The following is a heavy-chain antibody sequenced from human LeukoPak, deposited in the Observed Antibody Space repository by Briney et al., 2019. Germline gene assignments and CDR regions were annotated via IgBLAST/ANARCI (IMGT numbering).Heavy chain of an antibody. Sequence: GGSLTLSCAASGFTFSSYSMKWVRQAAGKGLEWVSSISSSSSYIYYADSVKGRFTISRDNAKNSLYLQMNSLRAEDTAVYYCARGAHGYWGQGTLVTVAS. CDR3: ARGAHGY. J-gene: IGHJ4*02. CDR1: GFTFSSYS. D-gene: IGHD1-26*01. V-gene: IGHV3-21*01. CDR2: ISSSSSYI.